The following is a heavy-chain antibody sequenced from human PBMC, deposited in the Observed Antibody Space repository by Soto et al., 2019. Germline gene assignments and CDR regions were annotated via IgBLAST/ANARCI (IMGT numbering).Heavy chain of an antibody. D-gene: IGHD6-13*01. V-gene: IGHV1-18*01. CDR1: GYTFTSYG. Sequence: GASVKVSCKASGYTFTSYGISWVRRAPGQGLEWMGWISAYNGNTNYAQKLQGRVTMTTDTSTSTAYMELRSLRSDDTAVYYCARDISSSWAPGNVYFDYWGQGTLVTVSS. J-gene: IGHJ4*02. CDR2: ISAYNGNT. CDR3: ARDISSSWAPGNVYFDY.